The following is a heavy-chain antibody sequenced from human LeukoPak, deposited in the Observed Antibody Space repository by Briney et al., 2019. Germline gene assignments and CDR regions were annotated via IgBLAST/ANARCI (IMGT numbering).Heavy chain of an antibody. CDR3: ARLVRPTPGCSSGWYYFDY. J-gene: IGHJ4*02. D-gene: IGHD6-19*01. Sequence: SETLSLTCTVSGGSISSYYWSWIRQPPGKGLEWIGYIYYSGSTNYNPSLKSRVTISVDTSKNQFSLKLSSVTAADTAVYYCARLVRPTPGCSSGWYYFDYWGQGTLVTVSS. V-gene: IGHV4-59*08. CDR2: IYYSGST. CDR1: GGSISSYY.